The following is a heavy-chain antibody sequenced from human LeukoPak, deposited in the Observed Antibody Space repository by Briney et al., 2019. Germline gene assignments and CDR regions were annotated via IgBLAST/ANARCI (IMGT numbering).Heavy chain of an antibody. V-gene: IGHV3-30*03. CDR2: ISYDGSNK. CDR1: GFTFSSYG. CDR3: AREGPRGNSQFDY. Sequence: GGSLRLSCAASGFTFSSYGMHWVRQAPGKGLEWVAVISYDGSNKYYADSVKGRLTISRDNSKDTLFLQMNSLRAEDTAVYYCAREGPRGNSQFDYWGQGTLVTVSS. J-gene: IGHJ4*02. D-gene: IGHD2/OR15-2a*01.